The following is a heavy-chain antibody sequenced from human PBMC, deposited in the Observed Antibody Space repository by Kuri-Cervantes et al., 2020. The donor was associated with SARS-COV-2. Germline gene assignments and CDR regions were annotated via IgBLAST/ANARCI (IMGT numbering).Heavy chain of an antibody. V-gene: IGHV4-59*11. CDR2: VHNSGST. CDR3: AGASFGLVGACDH. J-gene: IGHJ4*01. Sequence: SETLSLTCTVSGASITHQYWSWMRQPPGKGLEWIGYVHNSGSTSFSPSLRSRVTMSIDTSMSQFSLKLYSVTAEDTAIYYCAGASFGLVGACDHWGHGTLVTVSS. CDR1: GASITHQY. D-gene: IGHD3/OR15-3a*01.